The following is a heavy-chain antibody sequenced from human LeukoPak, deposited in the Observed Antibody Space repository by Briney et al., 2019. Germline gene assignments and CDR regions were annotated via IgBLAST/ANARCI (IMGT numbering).Heavy chain of an antibody. J-gene: IGHJ4*02. CDR1: GYFIGSGQY. CDR3: VGAHGSGIIRDY. CDR2: IYHSGTS. Sequence: SETLSLTCAVSGYFIGSGQYWGWIRQPPGRGLEWIGNIYHSGTSYYNPYLKSRMHLSIDTSKNQFSLNLTSGTATDTAVYYCVGAHGSGIIRDYWGEGLLVTVSS. D-gene: IGHD3-10*01. V-gene: IGHV4-38-2*01.